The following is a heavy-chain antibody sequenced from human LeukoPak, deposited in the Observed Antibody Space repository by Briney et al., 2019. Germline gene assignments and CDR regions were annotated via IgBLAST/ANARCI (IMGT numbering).Heavy chain of an antibody. V-gene: IGHV4-31*03. Sequence: SETLSLTCTVSGGSISSGGYYWSWIRQHPGKGLEWIGYIYYSGSTYYNPSLKSRVTISVDTSKNQFSLKLSSVTAADTAVYYCAGSPYDYVWGSYRFGYWGQGTLVTVSS. CDR3: AGSPYDYVWGSYRFGY. D-gene: IGHD3-16*02. CDR2: IYYSGST. J-gene: IGHJ4*02. CDR1: GGSISSGGYY.